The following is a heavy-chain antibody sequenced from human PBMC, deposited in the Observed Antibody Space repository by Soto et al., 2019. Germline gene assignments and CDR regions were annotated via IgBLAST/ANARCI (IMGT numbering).Heavy chain of an antibody. CDR3: ARRTLGSAIGIGDY. V-gene: IGHV1-18*01. Sequence: QIQLVQSGAEVKKPGASVKVSCRASGYTFSSYGITWVQQAPGQGLEWMGWITADNGDTKFAQKLQDRVSMTIDTSTNPAYMELRDLRSDDTALYYCARRTLGSAIGIGDYWGQGTLVTVSS. CDR1: GYTFSSYG. J-gene: IGHJ4*02. CDR2: ITADNGDT. D-gene: IGHD7-27*01.